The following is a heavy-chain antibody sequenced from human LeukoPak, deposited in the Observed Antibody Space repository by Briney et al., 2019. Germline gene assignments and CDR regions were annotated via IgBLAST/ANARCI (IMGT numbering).Heavy chain of an antibody. J-gene: IGHJ4*02. Sequence: SETLSLTCTVSGGSISSYYWSWIRQPPGKGLEWIGYIYYSGSTNHNPSLKSRVTISVDTSKNQFSLKLSSVTAADTAVYYCAGTMVRGVMLGYWGQGTLVTVSS. D-gene: IGHD3-10*01. CDR1: GGSISSYY. CDR3: AGTMVRGVMLGY. V-gene: IGHV4-59*01. CDR2: IYYSGST.